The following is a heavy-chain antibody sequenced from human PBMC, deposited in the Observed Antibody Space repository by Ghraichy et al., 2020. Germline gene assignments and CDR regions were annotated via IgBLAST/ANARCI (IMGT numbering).Heavy chain of an antibody. J-gene: IGHJ5*02. CDR2: IYYGGSP. D-gene: IGHD3-22*01. Sequence: SETLSLTCTVSGGSIRSSSYYWGWIRQPPGRGLEWIGSIYYGGSPYYDPSLKSRVTISVDTSKNQFSLKLSSVTAADTAVYYCARVGYYDREFDPWGQGTLVTVSS. V-gene: IGHV4-39*07. CDR1: GGSIRSSSYY. CDR3: ARVGYYDREFDP.